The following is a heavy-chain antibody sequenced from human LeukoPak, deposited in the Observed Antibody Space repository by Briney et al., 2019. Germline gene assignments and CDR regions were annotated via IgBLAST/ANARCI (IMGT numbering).Heavy chain of an antibody. CDR2: INPNSGGT. Sequence: EASVKVSCKASGYTFTGYYMHWVRQAPGQGLAWMGWINPNSGGTNYAQKFQGRVTMTRDTSISTAYMELSRLRSDDTAVYYCARSNGSGSYIHWYFDLWGRGTLVTVSS. CDR3: ARSNGSGSYIHWYFDL. J-gene: IGHJ2*01. V-gene: IGHV1-2*02. CDR1: GYTFTGYY. D-gene: IGHD3-10*01.